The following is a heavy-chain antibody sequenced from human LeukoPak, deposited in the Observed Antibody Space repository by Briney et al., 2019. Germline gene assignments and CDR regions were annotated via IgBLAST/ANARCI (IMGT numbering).Heavy chain of an antibody. D-gene: IGHD3-16*01. CDR2: IRGCCANR. V-gene: IGHV3-23*01. J-gene: IGHJ4*02. CDR3: AKERAVYTSPYYFDY. Sequence: GGSLRLFCAASRFTFSTYAMRWVAHAPGKGLEGVTDIRGCCANRYYADSVRGRFTISSDNSKHTRYLHMTRLRAEDTAVYYCAKERAVYTSPYYFDYWGQGTLVTVSS. CDR1: RFTFSTYA.